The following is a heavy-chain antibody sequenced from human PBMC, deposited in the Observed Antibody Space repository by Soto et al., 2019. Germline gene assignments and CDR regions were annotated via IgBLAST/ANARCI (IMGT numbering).Heavy chain of an antibody. V-gene: IGHV4-34*01. CDR3: ARGPARGHYFGSNY. D-gene: IGHD3-10*01. J-gene: IGHJ4*02. Sequence: SETLSLTCAIYGESLFGHYWSRILHPRRKWRELIGPSDHSGSTHYSAACKSRVTRSRDTFTNQLSLRLPSMTPADTSVYYCARGPARGHYFGSNYWSLGTRVTVSS. CDR1: GESLFGHY. CDR2: SDHSGST.